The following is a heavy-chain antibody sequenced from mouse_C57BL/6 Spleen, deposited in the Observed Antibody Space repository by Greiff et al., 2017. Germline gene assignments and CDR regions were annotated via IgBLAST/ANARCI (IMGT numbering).Heavy chain of an antibody. Sequence: QVQLKQSGAELVKPGASVKMSCKASGYTFTTYPIEWMKQNHGKSLEWIGNFHPYNDDTKYNEKFKGKATLTVEKSSSTVYLELSRLTSDDSAVYYCARGTTVVGDYWYFDVWGTGTTVTVSS. CDR3: ARGTTVVGDYWYFDV. V-gene: IGHV1-47*01. CDR2: FHPYNDDT. CDR1: GYTFTTYP. J-gene: IGHJ1*03. D-gene: IGHD1-1*01.